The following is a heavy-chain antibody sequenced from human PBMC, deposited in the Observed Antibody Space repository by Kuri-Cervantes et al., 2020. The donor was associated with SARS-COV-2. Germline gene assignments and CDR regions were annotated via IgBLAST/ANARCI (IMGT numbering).Heavy chain of an antibody. J-gene: IGHJ6*02. CDR3: ARGTYYDFWSGYNYYGMDV. D-gene: IGHD3-3*01. V-gene: IGHV4-59*01. Sequence: SETLSLTCTVSGGSISSYYWSWIRQPPGKGLEWIGYTYYSGSTNYNPSLKSRVTISVDTSKNQFSLKLSSVTAADTAVYYCARGTYYDFWSGYNYYGMDVWGQGTTVTVSS. CDR1: GGSISSYY. CDR2: TYYSGST.